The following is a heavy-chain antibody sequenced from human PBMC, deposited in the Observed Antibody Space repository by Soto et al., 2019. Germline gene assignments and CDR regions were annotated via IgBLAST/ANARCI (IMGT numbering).Heavy chain of an antibody. D-gene: IGHD3-22*01. J-gene: IGHJ4*02. Sequence: SVKVSCKASGYSFTANSMHWVRQAPGQGLEWMGWINPIFGTANYAQKFQGRVTITADESTSTAYMELSSLRSEDTAVYYCAVGYYDSSGYPYPFYFDYWGQGTLVTVSS. CDR1: GYSFTANS. CDR3: AVGYYDSSGYPYPFYFDY. CDR2: INPIFGTA. V-gene: IGHV1-69*13.